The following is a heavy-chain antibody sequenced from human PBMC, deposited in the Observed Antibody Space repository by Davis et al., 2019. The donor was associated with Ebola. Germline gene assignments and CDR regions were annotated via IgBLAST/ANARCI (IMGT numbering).Heavy chain of an antibody. CDR2: IQSKTDGGTT. V-gene: IGHV3-15*07. J-gene: IGHJ6*02. CDR1: GFTFSNAW. Sequence: AGSLRLSCAASGFTFSNAWMNWVLQAPGKGLEWVGRIQSKTDGGTTDYAAPVKGRFTISRDDSKNTLYLQMNSLKTEDTAVYYCTPRTTPEGMDVWGQGTTVTVSS. D-gene: IGHD1-14*01. CDR3: TPRTTPEGMDV.